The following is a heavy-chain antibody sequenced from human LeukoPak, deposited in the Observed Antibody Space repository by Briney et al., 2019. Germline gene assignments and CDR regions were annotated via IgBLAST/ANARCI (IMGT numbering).Heavy chain of an antibody. Sequence: GGSLRLSCAASGFTFSSYAMHWVRQAPGKGLEWVAVISYDGSNKYYADSVKGRFTISRDNSKNTLYLQMNSLRAEDTAVYYCARGSPSSIAARFDYWGQGTLVTVSS. D-gene: IGHD6-6*01. CDR2: ISYDGSNK. V-gene: IGHV3-30-3*01. CDR1: GFTFSSYA. CDR3: ARGSPSSIAARFDY. J-gene: IGHJ4*02.